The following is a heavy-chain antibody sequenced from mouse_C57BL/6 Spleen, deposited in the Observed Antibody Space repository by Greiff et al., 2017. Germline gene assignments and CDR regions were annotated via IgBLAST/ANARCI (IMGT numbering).Heavy chain of an antibody. J-gene: IGHJ2*01. CDR1: GYTFTSYW. CDR3: ARDYYGTPYYFDY. CDR2: INPSSGYT. Sequence: QLQQSGAELAKPGASVKLSCKASGYTFTSYWMHWVKQRPGQGLEWIGYINPSSGYTKYNQKFKDKATLTADKSSSTAYMQLSSLTYEDSAVYYCARDYYGTPYYFDYWGQGTTLTVSS. V-gene: IGHV1-7*01. D-gene: IGHD1-1*01.